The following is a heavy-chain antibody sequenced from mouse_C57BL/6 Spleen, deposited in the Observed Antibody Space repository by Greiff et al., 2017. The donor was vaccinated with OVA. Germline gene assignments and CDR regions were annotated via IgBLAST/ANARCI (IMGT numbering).Heavy chain of an antibody. CDR2: IDPSDSYT. CDR1: GYTFNSYW. D-gene: IGHD2-13*01. Sequence: QVQLQQPGAELVMPGASVKLSCKASGYTFNSYWLHWVKQRPGQGLEWIGEIDPSDSYTNYNQKFKGKSTLTVDKSSSTAYMQLSSLTSEDSAVYYCARRDYTYAMDYWGQGTSVTVSS. J-gene: IGHJ4*01. V-gene: IGHV1-69*01. CDR3: ARRDYTYAMDY.